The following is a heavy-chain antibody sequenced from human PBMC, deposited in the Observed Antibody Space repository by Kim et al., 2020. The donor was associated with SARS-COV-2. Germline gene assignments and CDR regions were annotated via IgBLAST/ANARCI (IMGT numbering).Heavy chain of an antibody. D-gene: IGHD3-16*01. CDR1: GFTFSTYW. Sequence: GGSLRLSCAGTGFTFSTYWMHWVRQAPGKGLVWVSRIRPDGSSTNYADSVKGRCTISRDNAKNTVYLQMNSLGAEDTAVYYCARGIPGGNGQFDYWGQGTLVTVSS. CDR3: ARGIPGGNGQFDY. CDR2: IRPDGSST. J-gene: IGHJ4*02. V-gene: IGHV3-74*01.